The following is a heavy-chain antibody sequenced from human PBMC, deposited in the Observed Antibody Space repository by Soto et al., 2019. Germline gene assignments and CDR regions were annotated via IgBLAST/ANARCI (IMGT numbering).Heavy chain of an antibody. CDR2: IYKSGTT. D-gene: IGHD3-22*01. Sequence: PSETLSLTCTVSRDSISSSYWNWIRQPAGKGLEWIGRIYKSGTTNYNPSLKSRVTMSVDTSKNQFSLKLNSVTAADTAVYYCARDRNYYDSSGYYPFDSWGQGTLVTVS. CDR1: RDSISSSY. CDR3: ARDRNYYDSSGYYPFDS. V-gene: IGHV4-4*07. J-gene: IGHJ5*01.